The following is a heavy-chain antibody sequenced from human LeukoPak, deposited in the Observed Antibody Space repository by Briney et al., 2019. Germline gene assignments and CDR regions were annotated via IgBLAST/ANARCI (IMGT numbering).Heavy chain of an antibody. CDR3: ARERGIFTGYYYGMDV. CDR2: ISSSGTTI. Sequence: PGGSLRLSCAASGITFSSAEMNWVRQAPGKGLEGISYISSSGTTIHYADSVKGRFTVSRDNGEQSMYLQMNSLRAEDTTVYYCARERGIFTGYYYGMDVWGQGTTVTDSS. CDR1: GITFSSAE. V-gene: IGHV3-48*03. D-gene: IGHD2-15*01. J-gene: IGHJ6*02.